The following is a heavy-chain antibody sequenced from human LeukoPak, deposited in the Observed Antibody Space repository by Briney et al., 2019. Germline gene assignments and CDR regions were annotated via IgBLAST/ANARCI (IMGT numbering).Heavy chain of an antibody. V-gene: IGHV3-30*03. J-gene: IGHJ2*01. D-gene: IGHD5-18*01. CDR1: RFTLSSFG. CDR2: ISDDGSNT. Sequence: GGSLRLSCTASRFTLSSFGMHWVRQAPGKGLEWVAVISDDGSNTYYADSVKGRFTISRDNSKNTLYLQLNSLRTEDTTVYDCAIDADTATIIDWYFYLWGRGTLVTVSS. CDR3: AIDADTATIIDWYFYL.